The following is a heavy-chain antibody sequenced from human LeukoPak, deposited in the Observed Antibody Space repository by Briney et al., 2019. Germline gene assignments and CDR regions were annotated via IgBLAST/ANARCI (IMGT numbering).Heavy chain of an antibody. CDR1: GYTFPSYG. CDR3: ARGSVAHAGFGYDY. J-gene: IGHJ4*02. V-gene: IGHV1-18*01. CDR2: ISGNNVNT. Sequence: GASVKVSCKASGYTFPSYGISWVRQAPGQGLEWMGWISGNNVNTNYAQRLQSRVTMTTDTSTSTAYMELRSLRSDDTAVCYCARGSVAHAGFGYDYWGQGTLVTVSS. D-gene: IGHD6-19*01.